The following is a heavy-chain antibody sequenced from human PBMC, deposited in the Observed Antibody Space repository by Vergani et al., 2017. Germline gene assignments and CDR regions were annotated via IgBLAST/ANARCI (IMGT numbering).Heavy chain of an antibody. J-gene: IGHJ4*02. Sequence: QVQLVQSGAEVKKPGASVKVSCKASGYTFTSYYTHWVRQAPGQGLEWMGIINPSGGSTSYAQKFQGRVTMTRDTSTSTVYMELSSLRSEDTAVYYCARNRATRLLWFGELLFDYWGQGTLVTVSS. CDR3: ARNRATRLLWFGELLFDY. D-gene: IGHD3-10*01. V-gene: IGHV1-46*03. CDR1: GYTFTSYY. CDR2: INPSGGST.